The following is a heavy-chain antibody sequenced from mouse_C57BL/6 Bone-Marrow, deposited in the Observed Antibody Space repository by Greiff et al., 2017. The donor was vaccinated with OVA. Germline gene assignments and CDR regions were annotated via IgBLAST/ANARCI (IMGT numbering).Heavy chain of an antibody. V-gene: IGHV1-15*01. CDR1: GYTFTDYE. J-gene: IGHJ2*01. D-gene: IGHD2-5*01. CDR3: TRSYSNYGDFDY. Sequence: QVQLQQSGAELVRPGASVTLSCKASGYTFTDYEMHWVKQTPGHGLEWIGAIDPETGGTAYNQKFKGKAILTADKSSRTAYMELRSLTSEDSAVYYCTRSYSNYGDFDYWGQGTTLTVSS. CDR2: IDPETGGT.